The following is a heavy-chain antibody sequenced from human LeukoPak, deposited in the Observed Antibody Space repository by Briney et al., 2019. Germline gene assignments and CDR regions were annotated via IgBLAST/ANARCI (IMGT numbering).Heavy chain of an antibody. J-gene: IGHJ6*02. CDR3: AREGSGYCSSTSCPYYGMDV. Sequence: SETLSLTCTVSGGSISSGDYYWSWIRQPPGEGLEWIGYIYYSGSTYYNPSLKSRVTISVDTSKNLFSLKLSSVTAADTAVYYCAREGSGYCSSTSCPYYGMDVWGQGTTVTVSS. D-gene: IGHD2-2*01. CDR2: IYYSGST. CDR1: GGSISSGDYY. V-gene: IGHV4-30-4*01.